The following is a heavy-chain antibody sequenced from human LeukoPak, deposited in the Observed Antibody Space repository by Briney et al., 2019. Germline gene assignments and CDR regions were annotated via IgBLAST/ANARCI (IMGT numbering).Heavy chain of an antibody. J-gene: IGHJ4*02. CDR1: GFTFSSYE. CDR2: ISSSGSTI. D-gene: IGHD3-22*01. Sequence: GGSLRLSCAASGFTFSSYEMNWVRQAPGKGLEWVSYISSSGSTIYYAESVKGRFTISRDNAKNSLYLRMNSLRAEDTAVYYCGRVSSSGYYYFDYWGQGTLVTVSS. V-gene: IGHV3-48*03. CDR3: GRVSSSGYYYFDY.